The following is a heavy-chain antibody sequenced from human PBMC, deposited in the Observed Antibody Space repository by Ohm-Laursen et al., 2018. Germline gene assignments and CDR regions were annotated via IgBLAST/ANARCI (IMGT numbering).Heavy chain of an antibody. V-gene: IGHV4-34*01. D-gene: IGHD5-18*01. CDR2: INHSGST. CDR3: ARGRVQLWRYYYYGMDV. CDR1: GGSFSGYY. J-gene: IGHJ6*02. Sequence: TLSLTCAVYGGSFSGYYWSWIRQPPGKGLEWIGEINHSGSTNYNPSLKSRVTISVDTSKNQFSLKLSSVTAADTAVYYCARGRVQLWRYYYYGMDVWGQGTTVIVSS.